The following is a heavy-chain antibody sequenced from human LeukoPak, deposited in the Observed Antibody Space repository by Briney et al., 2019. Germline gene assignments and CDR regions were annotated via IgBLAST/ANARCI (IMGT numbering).Heavy chain of an antibody. J-gene: IGHJ6*02. CDR3: ARRGYYFGYYGMDV. CDR1: GGSFSGYY. Sequence: SETLSLTCAVYGGSFSGYYWSWIRQPPGKGLEWIGEINHSGSTNYNPSLKSRVTISVDTSKNQFSLKLSSVTAADTAVYYCARRGYYFGYYGMDVWGQGTTVTVSS. CDR2: INHSGST. V-gene: IGHV4-34*01.